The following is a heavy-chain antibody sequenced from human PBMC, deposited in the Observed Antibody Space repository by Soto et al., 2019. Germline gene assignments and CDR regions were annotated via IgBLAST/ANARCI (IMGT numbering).Heavy chain of an antibody. CDR2: ISSSSSYI. CDR3: ARDSSGRDPVDY. J-gene: IGHJ4*02. Sequence: GGSLRLSCAASGFTFSSYSMNWVRQAPGKGLEWVSSISSSSSYIYYADSVKGRFTISRDNAKNSLYLQMNSLRAEDTAVYYCARDSSGRDPVDYWGQGTLVTVSS. V-gene: IGHV3-21*01. CDR1: GFTFSSYS. D-gene: IGHD3-22*01.